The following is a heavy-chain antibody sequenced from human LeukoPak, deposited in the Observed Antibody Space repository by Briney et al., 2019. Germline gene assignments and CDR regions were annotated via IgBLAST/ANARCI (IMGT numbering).Heavy chain of an antibody. V-gene: IGHV3-23*01. D-gene: IGHD2-2*01. CDR3: AREGSDNSVYALDF. CDR1: GFTFGSYA. J-gene: IGHJ4*02. Sequence: PGGPLRLSCAASGFTFGSYAMNWVRQAPGKGLEWVSAITGSTGTAYYADSVKGRFTVSRDNSKNTLYLQVNSLRAEDTAVYYCAREGSDNSVYALDFGGQGTRVTVS. CDR2: ITGSTGTA.